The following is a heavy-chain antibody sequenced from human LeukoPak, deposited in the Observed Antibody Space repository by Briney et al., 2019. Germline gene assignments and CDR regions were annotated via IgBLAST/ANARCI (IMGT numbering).Heavy chain of an antibody. CDR2: IWYDGSNK. V-gene: IGHV3-33*01. CDR3: ARACLYYYDSCGSAFDI. Sequence: GGSLRLSCAASGFTFSSYGMHWVRQAPGKGLEWVAVIWYDGSNKYYADSVKGRFTISRDNSKNTLYLQMNSLRAEDTAVYYCARACLYYYDSCGSAFDIWGQGTMVTVSS. CDR1: GFTFSSYG. J-gene: IGHJ3*02. D-gene: IGHD3-22*01.